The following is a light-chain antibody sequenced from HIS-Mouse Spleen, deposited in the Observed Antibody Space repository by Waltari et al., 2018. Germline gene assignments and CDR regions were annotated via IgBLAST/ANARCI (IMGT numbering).Light chain of an antibody. CDR2: DVS. J-gene: IGLJ2*01. CDR1: SSDVGGYNY. CDR3: CSYAGSYTVV. Sequence: QSALTQPRSVSGSPGQSVTISCTGTSSDVGGYNYVSWYQQHPGKAPKLMIYDVSKRPSWAPDRFSGSKSGDTASLPSSGLQAEDEADYYCCSYAGSYTVVFGGGTKLTVL. V-gene: IGLV2-11*01.